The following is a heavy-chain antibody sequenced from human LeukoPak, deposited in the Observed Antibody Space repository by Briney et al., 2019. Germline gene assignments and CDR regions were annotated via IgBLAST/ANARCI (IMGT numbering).Heavy chain of an antibody. CDR3: ARDKEGRYCSSTSCYPQAWFDP. CDR1: GASISSGSNY. V-gene: IGHV4-39*07. D-gene: IGHD2-2*01. CDR2: IYSSGST. J-gene: IGHJ5*02. Sequence: SETLSLTCSVSGASISSGSNYWGWIRQPPGKTLEWIGSIYSSGSTYYNPSLKSRVIIIIDTPKNHFSLTLSSVTAADTAVYYCARDKEGRYCSSTSCYPQAWFDPWGQGTLVTVSS.